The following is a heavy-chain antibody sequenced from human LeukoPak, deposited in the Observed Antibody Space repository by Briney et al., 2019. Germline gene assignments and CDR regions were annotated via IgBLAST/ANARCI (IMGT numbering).Heavy chain of an antibody. D-gene: IGHD3-22*01. CDR1: GGSISSGDYS. Sequence: IPSETLSLTCAVSGGSISSGDYSWSWIRQPAGKGLEWIGRIYTSGSTNYNPSLKSRVTISGDTSKNQFSLRLSSVTAADTAVYYCARASYSYDINGWVPFDYWGQGTLVTVSS. CDR2: IYTSGST. J-gene: IGHJ4*02. V-gene: IGHV4-61*02. CDR3: ARASYSYDINGWVPFDY.